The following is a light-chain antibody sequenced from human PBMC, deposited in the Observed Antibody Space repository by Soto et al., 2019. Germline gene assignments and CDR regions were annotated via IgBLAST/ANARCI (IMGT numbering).Light chain of an antibody. J-gene: IGKJ5*01. CDR3: HQCNSYSLIT. Sequence: IQIPHSPSTLSACGGARVTITCRASQSISSWLAWYQQQPGKDTKLLISKASSLDSGVPSRFSGSGSGTEFTLTISSLQPDDFATYYCHQCNSYSLITFGQGTRLEI. CDR2: KAS. V-gene: IGKV1-5*03. CDR1: QSISSW.